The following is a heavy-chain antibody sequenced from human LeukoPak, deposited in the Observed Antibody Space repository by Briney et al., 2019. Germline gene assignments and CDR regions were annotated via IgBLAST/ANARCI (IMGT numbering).Heavy chain of an antibody. J-gene: IGHJ4*02. V-gene: IGHV1-18*01. D-gene: IGHD2-2*01. CDR2: ISTYNGYT. CDR3: ALIPYCTTATCYYFDF. Sequence: ASVKVFCKASGYTFTTYGISWVRQAPGQGLEWMGWISTYNGYTNYAQKLQGRVTMTADTSTSTTYMELRSLRSDDTAVYYCALIPYCTTATCYYFDFWGQGTLVTVSS. CDR1: GYTFTTYG.